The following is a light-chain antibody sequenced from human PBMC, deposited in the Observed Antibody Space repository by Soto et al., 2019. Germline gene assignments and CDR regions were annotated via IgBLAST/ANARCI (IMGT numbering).Light chain of an antibody. CDR3: QQYNTYSQT. CDR2: GAS. J-gene: IGKJ1*01. CDR1: QSISNSY. Sequence: PGERATLSCRASQSISNSYLAWYQQKPGQAPRLLIYGASSRATGIPDRFSGSGSGTEFTLTISSLQPEDFATYYCQQYNTYSQTFGQGTKVDI. V-gene: IGKV3-20*01.